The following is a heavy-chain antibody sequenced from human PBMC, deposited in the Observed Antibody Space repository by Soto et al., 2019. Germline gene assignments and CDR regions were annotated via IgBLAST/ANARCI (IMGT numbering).Heavy chain of an antibody. V-gene: IGHV2-5*02. J-gene: IGHJ4*02. Sequence: QITLKESGPTLVKATQTLTLTCTFSGFSLTTRVVGVAWIRQPPGKALEWLTLIYWDDDELYNPSLKNRLTITQDTSKNQVVLTLTNMDPVDTATYFCAHDISARSVYGPFDYWGQGIQVTV. D-gene: IGHD3-10*01. CDR2: IYWDDDE. CDR1: GFSLTTRVVG. CDR3: AHDISARSVYGPFDY.